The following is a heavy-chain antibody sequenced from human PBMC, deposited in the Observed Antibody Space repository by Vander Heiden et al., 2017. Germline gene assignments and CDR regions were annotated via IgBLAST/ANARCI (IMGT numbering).Heavy chain of an antibody. Sequence: EVQLVESGGGLTQRGGSLRLSCAASGVTVSNNYMRWVRQAPGKGLEWVSLIYSGGSTYYADSVKGRFTISRDNSKNTVYLQMNSLRADDTAVYYCARGGGLAAGYWGQGTRVTVSS. CDR2: IYSGGST. CDR1: GVTVSNNY. CDR3: ARGGGLAAGY. J-gene: IGHJ4*02. D-gene: IGHD6-13*01. V-gene: IGHV3-53*01.